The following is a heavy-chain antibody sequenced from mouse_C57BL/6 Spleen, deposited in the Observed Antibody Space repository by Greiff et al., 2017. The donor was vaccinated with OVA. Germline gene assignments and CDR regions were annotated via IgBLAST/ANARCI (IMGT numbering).Heavy chain of an antibody. J-gene: IGHJ4*01. Sequence: EVQLQQSGAELVKPGASVTLSCTASGFNIKAYYMHLLKQRTEQGLEWIGRFAPEDGDTKYAPKFQGKATITADTSSNTAYLQLSVLTSEDTAVYCCARGTTVEAMDYWGQGTSVTVSS. D-gene: IGHD1-1*01. CDR3: ARGTTVEAMDY. V-gene: IGHV14-2*01. CDR2: FAPEDGDT. CDR1: GFNIKAYY.